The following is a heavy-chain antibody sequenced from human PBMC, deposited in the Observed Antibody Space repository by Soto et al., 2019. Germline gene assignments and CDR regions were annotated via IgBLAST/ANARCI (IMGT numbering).Heavy chain of an antibody. Sequence: SETLSLTCAVYGGSFSGHDWSWIRQPPGKGLEWIGEINRGGSTNYNPSLKSRTTISVDTSKNQFSLKLTSVTATDTAVYYCARGIPGYSSSWYGSWGQGTLVTVSS. D-gene: IGHD6-13*01. CDR2: INRGGST. J-gene: IGHJ5*01. CDR1: GGSFSGHD. CDR3: ARGIPGYSSSWYGS. V-gene: IGHV4-34*01.